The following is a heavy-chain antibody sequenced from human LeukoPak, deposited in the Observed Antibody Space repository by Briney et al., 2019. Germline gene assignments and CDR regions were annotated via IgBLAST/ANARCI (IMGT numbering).Heavy chain of an antibody. CDR1: GGSISSYY. V-gene: IGHV4-59*01. Sequence: SETLSLTCAVSGGSISSYYWSWIRQPPGKGLEWIGYIYYSGSTNYNPSLKSRVTISVDTSKNQFSLKLSSVTAADTAVYYCARAPYDFWSGYYEYYFDYWGQGNLVTVSS. D-gene: IGHD3-3*01. CDR2: IYYSGST. CDR3: ARAPYDFWSGYYEYYFDY. J-gene: IGHJ4*02.